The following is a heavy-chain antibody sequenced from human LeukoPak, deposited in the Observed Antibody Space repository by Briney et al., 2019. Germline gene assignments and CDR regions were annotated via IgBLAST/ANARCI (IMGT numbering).Heavy chain of an antibody. V-gene: IGHV4-34*01. CDR1: VGSFIGYY. J-gene: IGHJ4*02. Sequence: SGTLSLTCAVSVGSFIGYYWSWIRQPPGKGLEGIGEINHSGSTNYNPSLKSRVTISVDTSKNQFSLKLSSVTAADTAVYYCARGRRAAAPTPFDYWGQGTLVTVSS. D-gene: IGHD2-15*01. CDR2: INHSGST. CDR3: ARGRRAAAPTPFDY.